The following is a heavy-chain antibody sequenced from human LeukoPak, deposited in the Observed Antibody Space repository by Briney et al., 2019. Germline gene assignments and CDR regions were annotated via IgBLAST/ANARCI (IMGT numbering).Heavy chain of an antibody. D-gene: IGHD3-10*01. V-gene: IGHV4-38-2*01. J-gene: IGHJ4*02. CDR2: IYHSGST. Sequence: SETLSLTCAVSGYSISSGYYWGWIRPPPGKGLEWIGSIYHSGSTYYDPSLKSRVTISVDTSKNQFSLKLSSVPAADTAVYYCARRSGGRFDYWGQGTLVTVSS. CDR3: ARRSGGRFDY. CDR1: GYSISSGYY.